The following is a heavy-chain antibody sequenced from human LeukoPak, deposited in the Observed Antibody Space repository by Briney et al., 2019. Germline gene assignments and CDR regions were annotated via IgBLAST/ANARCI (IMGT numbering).Heavy chain of an antibody. CDR3: ARDYLKVVVAGTAPSAGHMDY. CDR1: GYTFTSYY. CDR2: INPSGGST. D-gene: IGHD2-15*01. J-gene: IGHJ4*02. V-gene: IGHV1-46*01. Sequence: ASVNVSCKASGYTFTSYYMHWVRQAPGQGREWMGIINPSGGSTSYAQKFQGRVTITRDTSSSTVYMELSSLRSEDMAVYYCARDYLKVVVAGTAPSAGHMDYWGQGTLVSVSS.